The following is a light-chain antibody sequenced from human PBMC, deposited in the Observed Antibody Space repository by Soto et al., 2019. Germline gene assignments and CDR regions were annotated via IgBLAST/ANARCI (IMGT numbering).Light chain of an antibody. V-gene: IGKV3D-20*02. CDR2: GAS. CDR3: QQRSNWPQVT. CDR1: QSVSSSY. J-gene: IGKJ5*01. Sequence: EIVLTPSPGTLSLSPGERATLSCRASQSVSSSYLAWYQQKPGQAPRLLIYGASSRATGIPDRFSGSGSGTDFTLTISRLEPEDFAVYYCQQRSNWPQVTFGQGTRLEIK.